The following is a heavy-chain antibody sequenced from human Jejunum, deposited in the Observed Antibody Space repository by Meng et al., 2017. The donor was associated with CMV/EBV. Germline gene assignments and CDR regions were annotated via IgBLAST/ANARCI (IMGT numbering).Heavy chain of an antibody. D-gene: IGHD6-19*01. CDR1: GGSISSSS. J-gene: IGHJ4*02. CDR2: IFYSGST. V-gene: IGHV4-59*01. Sequence: CTVSGGSISSSSWTWIRQPPGKGLEWIGYIFYSGSTNSNPSLKSRVTISVDTSKNQFSLNLSSVTAADTAVYYCARASGWYFFDYWGQGTLVTVSS. CDR3: ARASGWYFFDY.